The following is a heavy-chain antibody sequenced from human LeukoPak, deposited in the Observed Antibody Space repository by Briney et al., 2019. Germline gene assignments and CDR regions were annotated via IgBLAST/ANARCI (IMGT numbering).Heavy chain of an antibody. Sequence: GGSLRLSCAASGFTFDDYAMHWARQAPGKGLEWVSLISWDGGSTYYADSVKGRFTISRDNSKNSLYLQMNSLRAEDTALYYCAKDIRGSTSWYGFDYWGQGTLVTVSS. J-gene: IGHJ4*02. CDR3: AKDIRGSTSWYGFDY. CDR2: ISWDGGST. V-gene: IGHV3-43D*03. D-gene: IGHD6-13*01. CDR1: GFTFDDYA.